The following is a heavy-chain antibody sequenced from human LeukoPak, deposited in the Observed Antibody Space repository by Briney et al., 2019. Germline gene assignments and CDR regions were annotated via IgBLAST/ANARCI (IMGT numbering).Heavy chain of an antibody. CDR2: INAGNGNT. J-gene: IGHJ4*02. CDR1: GYTFTSYA. CDR3: ARVGWGISSGWTRFDY. D-gene: IGHD6-19*01. V-gene: IGHV1-3*01. Sequence: ASVKVSCKASGYTFTSYAMHWVRQAPGQRLEWMGWINAGNGNTKYSQKFQGRVTITRDTSASTAYMELSSLRSEDTAVYYCARVGWGISSGWTRFDYWGQGTLVTVSS.